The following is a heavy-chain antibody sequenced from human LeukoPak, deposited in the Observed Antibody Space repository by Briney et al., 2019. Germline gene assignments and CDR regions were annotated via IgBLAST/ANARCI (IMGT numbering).Heavy chain of an antibody. CDR1: GGSVRSYY. V-gene: IGHV4-59*08. D-gene: IGHD3-3*01. CDR2: IHYSGST. CDR3: AKSGLFYDFWSGQPD. Sequence: SETLSLTCTVSGGSVRSYYWSWIRQPPGKGLEWIGYIHYSGSTNYNPSLKSRVIISIDTSKDEFSLKLSSVTAADTAVYYCAKSGLFYDFWSGQPDWGQGVLVTVSS. J-gene: IGHJ4*02.